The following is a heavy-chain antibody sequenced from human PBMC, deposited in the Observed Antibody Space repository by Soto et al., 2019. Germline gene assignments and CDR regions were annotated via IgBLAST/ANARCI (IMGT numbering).Heavy chain of an antibody. J-gene: IGHJ4*02. V-gene: IGHV4-31*03. CDR3: ARGAYCGGACYSGPDY. D-gene: IGHD2-21*02. CDR1: GGSIDRTNYY. Sequence: QVQLRESGPGLVQPSQTLSLTCTVSGGSIDRTNYYWTWIRQHPGEGLEWLGYIFYTGTTYYNPSPKSRITMPEATSKIQFSLRLSSVTAADTAVYYCARGAYCGGACYSGPDYWGQGTLVTVSS. CDR2: IFYTGTT.